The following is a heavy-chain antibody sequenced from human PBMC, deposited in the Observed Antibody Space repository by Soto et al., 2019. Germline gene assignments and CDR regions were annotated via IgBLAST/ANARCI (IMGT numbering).Heavy chain of an antibody. V-gene: IGHV3-33*01. D-gene: IGHD2-15*01. CDR2: IWHDGSNK. CDR1: GFTFGIYG. J-gene: IGHJ4*02. CDR3: ARDRDIWYYFDY. Sequence: QVQLVESGGGVVQPGRSLRLSCAASGFTFGIYGMHWVRQAPGKGLEWVAIIWHDGSNKYYADSVKGRFTISRHNSKNTLYLQMNNLRVEGTAVYYCARDRDIWYYFDYWGQGTLVTVSS.